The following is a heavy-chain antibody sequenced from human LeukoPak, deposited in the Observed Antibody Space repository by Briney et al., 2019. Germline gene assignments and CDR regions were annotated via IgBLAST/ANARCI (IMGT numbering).Heavy chain of an antibody. V-gene: IGHV4-59*06. CDR3: ARTHYGYENYFDY. J-gene: IGHJ4*02. D-gene: IGHD5-18*01. CDR2: IYYSGST. CDR1: GGSISSYY. Sequence: SETLSLTCTVSGGSISSYYWSWIRQPPGKGLEWIGYIYYSGSTYYNLSLKSRVTISVDTSKNQFSLKLSSVTAADTAVYYCARTHYGYENYFDYWGQGTLVTVSS.